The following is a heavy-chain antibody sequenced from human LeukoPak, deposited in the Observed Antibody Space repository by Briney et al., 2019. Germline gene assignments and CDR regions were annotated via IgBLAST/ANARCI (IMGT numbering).Heavy chain of an antibody. CDR1: GYTFTGYY. D-gene: IGHD5-18*01. CDR3: ARAGYSYGYSGWIDY. J-gene: IGHJ4*02. Sequence: GASVKVSCKASGYTFTGYYMHWVRQAPGQGLEWMGWINPNSGGTNYAQKFQGRVTMTRDTSISTAYMELSRLRSDDTAVYYCARAGYSYGYSGWIDYWGQGTLVTVSS. CDR2: INPNSGGT. V-gene: IGHV1-2*02.